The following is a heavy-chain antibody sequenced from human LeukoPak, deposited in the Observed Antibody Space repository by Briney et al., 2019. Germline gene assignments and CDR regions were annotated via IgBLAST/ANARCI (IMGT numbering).Heavy chain of an antibody. V-gene: IGHV1-2*02. CDR3: ARDKFRVGATFNY. J-gene: IGHJ4*02. CDR1: GYTFTGYY. CDR2: INPNSGGT. Sequence: ASVKVSCKAYGYTFTGYYMHWVRQAPGQGLEWMGWINPNSGGTNYAQKFQGRVTMTRDTSISTAYMELSRLRSDDTAVYYCARDKFRVGATFNYWGQGTLVTVSS. D-gene: IGHD1-26*01.